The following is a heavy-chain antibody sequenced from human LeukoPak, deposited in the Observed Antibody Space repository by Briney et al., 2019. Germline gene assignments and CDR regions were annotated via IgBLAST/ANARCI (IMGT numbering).Heavy chain of an antibody. J-gene: IGHJ4*02. D-gene: IGHD6-19*01. Sequence: PGGSLRLSCAASGFTFSNYAMSWVRQAPGKGLEWVSGISGSGGRTYNADSVKGHFTISRDISKKTLYLQMNSLRAEDTAVYYCAKDVGYNSGWFGFDYWGQGTLVTVSS. CDR1: GFTFSNYA. V-gene: IGHV3-23*01. CDR2: ISGSGGRT. CDR3: AKDVGYNSGWFGFDY.